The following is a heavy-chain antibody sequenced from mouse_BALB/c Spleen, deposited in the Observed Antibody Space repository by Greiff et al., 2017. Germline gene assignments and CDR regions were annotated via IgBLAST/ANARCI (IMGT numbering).Heavy chain of an antibody. V-gene: IGHV3-2*02. CDR1: GYSITSDYA. D-gene: IGHD2-4*01. Sequence: EVQLVESGPGLVKPSQSLSLTCTVTGYSITSDYAWNWIRQFPGNKLEWMGYISYSGSTSYNPSLKSRISITRDTSKNQFFLQLNSVTTEDTATYYCASGRLRWDAWFAYWGQGTLVTVSA. CDR2: ISYSGST. CDR3: ASGRLRWDAWFAY. J-gene: IGHJ3*01.